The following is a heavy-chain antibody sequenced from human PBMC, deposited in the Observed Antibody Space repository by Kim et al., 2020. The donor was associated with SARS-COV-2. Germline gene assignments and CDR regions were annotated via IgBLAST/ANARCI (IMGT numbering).Heavy chain of an antibody. J-gene: IGHJ5*02. Sequence: SETLSLTCTVSGGSISSSSYYWGWIRQPPGKGLEWIGSIYYSGSTYYNPSLKSRVTISVDTSKNQFSLKLSSVTAADTAVYYCARRPIVVVPAAIGWFDPWGQGTLVTVSS. V-gene: IGHV4-39*01. CDR2: IYYSGST. CDR1: GGSISSSSYY. D-gene: IGHD2-2*01. CDR3: ARRPIVVVPAAIGWFDP.